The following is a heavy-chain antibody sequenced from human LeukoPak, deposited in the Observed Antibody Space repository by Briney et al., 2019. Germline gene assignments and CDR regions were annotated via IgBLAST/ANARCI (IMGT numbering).Heavy chain of an antibody. Sequence: PGGSLRLSCAASGFTVITNDMTWVRQAPGKGLEWVSVLYSDGNTKYAESLQGRFTISRDNSKNTLYLEMNSLSPDDTAVYYCARGVEPLAANTLAYWGQGTLVTVSS. D-gene: IGHD1-14*01. J-gene: IGHJ4*02. CDR3: ARGVEPLAANTLAY. CDR2: LYSDGNT. CDR1: GFTVITND. V-gene: IGHV3-53*01.